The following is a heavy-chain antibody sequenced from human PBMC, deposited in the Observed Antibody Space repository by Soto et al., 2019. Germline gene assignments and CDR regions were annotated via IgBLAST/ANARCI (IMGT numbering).Heavy chain of an antibody. Sequence: SETLSLTCTVSGGSISSYYWSWIRQPPGKGLEWIGYIYYSGSTNYNPSLKSRVTISVDTSKNQFSLKLSSVTAADTAVYYCARDNGYSYGYTLDHWGQGTLVTAPQ. CDR2: IYYSGST. D-gene: IGHD5-18*01. CDR3: ARDNGYSYGYTLDH. CDR1: GGSISSYY. J-gene: IGHJ4*02. V-gene: IGHV4-59*01.